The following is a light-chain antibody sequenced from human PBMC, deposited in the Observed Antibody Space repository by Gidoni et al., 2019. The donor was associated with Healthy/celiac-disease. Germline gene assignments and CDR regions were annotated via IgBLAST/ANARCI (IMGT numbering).Light chain of an antibody. V-gene: IGKV1-5*03. J-gene: IGKJ2*01. CDR1: QSISSW. CDR3: QQCNSYPYT. Sequence: DIQFTQSPSTLSASVGDRVTITCRASQSISSWFAWYQQKPGKAPNLLIYKASTLESGVPSRFSGSGSGTEFTLTISSLQPDDFATYYCQQCNSYPYTFGQGTKLEIK. CDR2: KAS.